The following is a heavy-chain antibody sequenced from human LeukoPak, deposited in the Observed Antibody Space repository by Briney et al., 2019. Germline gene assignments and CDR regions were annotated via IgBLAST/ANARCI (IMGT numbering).Heavy chain of an antibody. CDR1: GGSFSGYY. CDR2: INHSGST. Sequence: SETLSLTCAVYGGSFSGYYWSWIRQAQGKGLEWIGEINHSGSTNYNPSLKSRVTISVDTSKNQFSLKLSSATAADTTFYYCASQGHHGKIVGTTLSYFFMDVWGEGTTVTVSS. CDR3: ASQGHHGKIVGTTLSYFFMDV. V-gene: IGHV4-34*01. J-gene: IGHJ6*03. D-gene: IGHD1-26*01.